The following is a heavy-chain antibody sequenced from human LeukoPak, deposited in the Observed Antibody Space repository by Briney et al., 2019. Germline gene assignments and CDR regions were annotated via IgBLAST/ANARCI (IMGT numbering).Heavy chain of an antibody. CDR2: IKESGSEK. V-gene: IGHV3-7*01. CDR3: ARGRGERGKYRGVTCYNPHLYY. D-gene: IGHD2-21*01. J-gene: IGHJ4*02. CDR1: GFTFDYYW. Sequence: GGSLRLSCAASGFTFDYYWMSWVRQAPGKGLEWLANIKESGSEKYYVDSVKGRFTISRDNAKNSLYLQMNSLRDTKTAVYYCARGRGERGKYRGVTCYNPHLYYCGRGTLVTVSS.